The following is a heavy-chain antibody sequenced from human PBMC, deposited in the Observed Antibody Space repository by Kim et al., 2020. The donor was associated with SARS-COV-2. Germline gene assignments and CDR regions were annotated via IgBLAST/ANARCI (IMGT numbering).Heavy chain of an antibody. CDR1: GGSISSGGYY. Sequence: SETLSLTCTVSGGSISSGGYYWSWIRQHPGKGLEWIGYIYYSGSTYYNPSLKSRVTISVDTSKNQFSLKLSSVTAADTAVYYCARATKGAGGLVHHFDYWGQGTLVTVSS. V-gene: IGHV4-31*03. J-gene: IGHJ4*02. CDR3: ARATKGAGGLVHHFDY. CDR2: IYYSGST. D-gene: IGHD6-6*01.